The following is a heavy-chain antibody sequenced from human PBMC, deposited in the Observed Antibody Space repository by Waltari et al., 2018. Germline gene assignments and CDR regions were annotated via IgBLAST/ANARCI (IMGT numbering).Heavy chain of an antibody. J-gene: IGHJ6*03. CDR2: INHSGST. CDR1: GGSFSGYY. CDR3: AQLYMGIRYGSGAYYYMDV. D-gene: IGHD3-10*01. Sequence: QVQLQQWGAGLLKPSETLSLTCAVYGGSFSGYYWSWIRQPPGKGLEWIGEINHSGSTNSNPSLKSRVTISVDTSKNQFSLKLSSVTAADTAVYYCAQLYMGIRYGSGAYYYMDVWGKGTTVTVSS. V-gene: IGHV4-34*01.